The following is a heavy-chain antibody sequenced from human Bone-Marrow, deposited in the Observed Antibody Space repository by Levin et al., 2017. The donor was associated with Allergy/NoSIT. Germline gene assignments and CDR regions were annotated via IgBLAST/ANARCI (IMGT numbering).Heavy chain of an antibody. CDR3: TRAGRLSNWNSFYI. J-gene: IGHJ3*02. D-gene: IGHD1-1*01. V-gene: IGHV3-9*01. Sequence: SLKITCAASGFTFEDYAMHWVRQAPGKGLEWVAGLSWHSGVIAYADSVRGRFSISRDNRESSLYLQMNNLRAEDTALYFCTRAGRLSNWNSFYIWGQGTKVTVSS. CDR1: GFTFEDYA. CDR2: LSWHSGVI.